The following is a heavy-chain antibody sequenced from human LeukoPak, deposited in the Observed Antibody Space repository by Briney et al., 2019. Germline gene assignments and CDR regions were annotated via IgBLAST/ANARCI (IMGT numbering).Heavy chain of an antibody. CDR2: ISSSSSYI. V-gene: IGHV3-21*01. J-gene: IGHJ3*02. Sequence: GGSLRLSCAASGFTFSSYWMHWVRQAPGKGLEWVSSISSSSSYIYYADSVKGRFTISRDNAKNSLYLQMNSLRAEDTAVYYCARENWVGAFDIWGQGTMVTVSS. D-gene: IGHD7-27*01. CDR3: ARENWVGAFDI. CDR1: GFTFSSYW.